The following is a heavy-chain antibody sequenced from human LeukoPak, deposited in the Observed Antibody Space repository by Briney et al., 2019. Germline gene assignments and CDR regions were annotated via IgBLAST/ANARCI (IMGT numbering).Heavy chain of an antibody. CDR1: GDSISSYY. CDR2: VYHSGIT. J-gene: IGHJ5*02. V-gene: IGHV4-59*01. Sequence: PSETLSLTCTVSGDSISSYYWNWIRQPPGKGLEWIGYVYHSGITNYNPSLKSRVTISVDTSKNQFSLRLTSLTAADTAVYYCARALRQRLVTGWFDPWGQGTLVTVSS. CDR3: ARALRQRLVTGWFDP. D-gene: IGHD3-9*01.